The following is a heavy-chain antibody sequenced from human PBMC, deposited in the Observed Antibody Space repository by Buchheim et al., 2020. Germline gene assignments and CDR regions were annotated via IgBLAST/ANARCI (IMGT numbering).Heavy chain of an antibody. CDR2: INTDETIT. CDR1: GFTFNSFW. J-gene: IGHJ5*02. CDR3: AREIGSNWFYP. Sequence: EVQLVESGGGLVQPGGSLRLSCAASGFTFNSFWMHWVRQVPGKGLLWVSRINTDETITTYADSVKGRFTISRDNAKNTLYLQMNSLSAEDTAVYYCAREIGSNWFYPWGQGTL. V-gene: IGHV3-74*03. D-gene: IGHD2/OR15-2a*01.